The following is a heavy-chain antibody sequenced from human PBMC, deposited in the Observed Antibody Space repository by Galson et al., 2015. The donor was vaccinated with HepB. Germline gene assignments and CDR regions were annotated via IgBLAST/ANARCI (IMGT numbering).Heavy chain of an antibody. D-gene: IGHD3-9*01. CDR1: GFTFSSYS. CDR3: ARDLAAPNYDILTGYDY. J-gene: IGHJ4*02. Sequence: SLRLSCAASGFTFSSYSMNWVRQAPGKGLEWVSYISSSSSTIYYADSVKGRFTISRDNAKNSLYLQMNSLRAEDTAVYYCARDLAAPNYDILTGYDYWGQGTLVTVSS. CDR2: ISSSSSTI. V-gene: IGHV3-48*04.